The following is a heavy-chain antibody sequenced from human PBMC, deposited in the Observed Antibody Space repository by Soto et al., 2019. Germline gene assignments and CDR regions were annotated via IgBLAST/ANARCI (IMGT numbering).Heavy chain of an antibody. CDR1: GYNFNTYW. J-gene: IGHJ5*02. Sequence: GESLKISCKGSGYNFNTYWIGWVRQMPGKGLEWMGIIYPRDSDTRYSPSFQGQVTISVDKSISTAYLQWRSLRASDTAMYYCARRTELLNWFDPWGQGTLVTVSS. D-gene: IGHD3-10*01. CDR3: ARRTELLNWFDP. V-gene: IGHV5-51*01. CDR2: IYPRDSDT.